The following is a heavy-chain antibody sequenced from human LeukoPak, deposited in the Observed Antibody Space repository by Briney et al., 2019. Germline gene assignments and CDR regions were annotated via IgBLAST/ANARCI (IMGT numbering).Heavy chain of an antibody. CDR3: ARDVQSSGGYNWFDP. CDR2: VYTSGST. Sequence: SETLSLTCTVSGVAMSSYYWSWIRQPAGKGLEWIGFVYTSGSTNYNPSLKSRVTMSIDTSKSQFSLKLISVTAADTAVYYCARDVQSSGGYNWFDPWGQGTLVTVSS. V-gene: IGHV4-4*07. J-gene: IGHJ5*02. D-gene: IGHD2-15*01. CDR1: GVAMSSYY.